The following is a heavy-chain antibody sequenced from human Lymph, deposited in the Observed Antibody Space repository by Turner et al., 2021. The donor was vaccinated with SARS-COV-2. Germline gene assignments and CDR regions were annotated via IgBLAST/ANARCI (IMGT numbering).Heavy chain of an antibody. Sequence: QVQLQESGPGLVKPSETLSLTCTVSGASISNYYWSWIRQPPGKGLEWIGYIYYSGSTNYNPSLKSRVTISVDTSKNQFSLKLSSVTAADTAVYYCAGGFDYWGQGTLVTVSS. CDR3: AGGFDY. V-gene: IGHV4-59*01. J-gene: IGHJ4*02. CDR1: GASISNYY. CDR2: IYYSGST.